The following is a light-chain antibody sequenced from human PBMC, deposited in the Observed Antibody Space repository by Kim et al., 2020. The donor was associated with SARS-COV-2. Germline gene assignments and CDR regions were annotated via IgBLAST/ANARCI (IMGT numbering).Light chain of an antibody. Sequence: ASVRDRVTITCRASQDIRNDLGWYQQRPGKAPRLLIFAATALQSRVPSRFSGSGSGTEFILTIDSLQPEDFATYFCQQDHNYPRTFGQGTKVDIK. V-gene: IGKV1-6*01. CDR3: QQDHNYPRT. CDR2: AAT. CDR1: QDIRND. J-gene: IGKJ1*01.